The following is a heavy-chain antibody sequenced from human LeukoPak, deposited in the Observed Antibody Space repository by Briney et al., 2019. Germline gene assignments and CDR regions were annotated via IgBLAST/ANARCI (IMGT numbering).Heavy chain of an antibody. J-gene: IGHJ4*02. Sequence: ASVKVSCKASGYTFTGYYMHWVRQAPGQGLEWMGWINPNSGNTGYAQKFQGRVTITRSTSISTAYMELSSLRSEDTAVYYCARGGYDSSGYYHADIDYWGQGTLVTVSS. CDR2: INPNSGNT. CDR1: GYTFTGYY. V-gene: IGHV1-8*03. D-gene: IGHD3-22*01. CDR3: ARGGYDSSGYYHADIDY.